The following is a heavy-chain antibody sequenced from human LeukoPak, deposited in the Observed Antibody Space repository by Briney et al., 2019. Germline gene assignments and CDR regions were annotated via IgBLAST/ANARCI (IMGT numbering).Heavy chain of an antibody. Sequence: PGGSLRLSCAASGFMFNTYVMHWVRQAPGKGLEWVAFIRYDGSNKYYADSVKGRLTISRDNSKNTLYLQMNSLRTEDTAVYYCAKGSSWSFDYWGQGTLVTVSS. CDR3: AKGSSWSFDY. J-gene: IGHJ4*02. V-gene: IGHV3-30*02. CDR2: IRYDGSNK. CDR1: GFMFNTYV. D-gene: IGHD6-13*01.